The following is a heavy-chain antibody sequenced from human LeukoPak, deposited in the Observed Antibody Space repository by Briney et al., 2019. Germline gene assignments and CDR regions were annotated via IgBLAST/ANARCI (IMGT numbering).Heavy chain of an antibody. Sequence: SETLSLTCTVSGGSITSSNYYWGCIRQPPGKGLERIGIVNSSGSTYYIPSLKSRVTISVDTSKNQFSLSLSSVTAADTAIYYCARLPGSSHGYYFDYWGQGTLVTVSS. CDR2: VNSSGST. V-gene: IGHV4-39*01. CDR3: ARLPGSSHGYYFDY. D-gene: IGHD5-18*01. J-gene: IGHJ4*02. CDR1: GGSITSSNYY.